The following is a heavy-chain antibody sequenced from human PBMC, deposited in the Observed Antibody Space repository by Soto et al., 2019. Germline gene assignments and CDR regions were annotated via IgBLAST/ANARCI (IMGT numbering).Heavy chain of an antibody. Sequence: QVQLVQSGAEVKKPGASVKVSCKASGYTFTSYGISWVRQAPGQGLEWMGWISAYNGNTNYAQKLQGRVTMTTDTXTXXADMELRSLRSDDTAVYYCARDEPRQGWDAEYFQHWGQGTLVTVSS. CDR2: ISAYNGNT. V-gene: IGHV1-18*01. CDR1: GYTFTSYG. J-gene: IGHJ1*01. D-gene: IGHD6-19*01. CDR3: ARDEPRQGWDAEYFQH.